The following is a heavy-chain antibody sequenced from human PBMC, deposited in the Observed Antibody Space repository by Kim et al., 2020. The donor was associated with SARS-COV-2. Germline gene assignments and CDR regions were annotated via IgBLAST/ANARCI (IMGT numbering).Heavy chain of an antibody. D-gene: IGHD1-7*01. V-gene: IGHV4-34*01. Sequence: SETLSLTCAVYGGSFSGYYWSWIRQPPGKGLEWIGEINHSGSTNYNPSLKSRVTISVDTSKNQFSLKLSSVTAADTAVYYCARQLELRAFDIWGQGTMVTVSS. J-gene: IGHJ3*02. CDR3: ARQLELRAFDI. CDR2: INHSGST. CDR1: GGSFSGYY.